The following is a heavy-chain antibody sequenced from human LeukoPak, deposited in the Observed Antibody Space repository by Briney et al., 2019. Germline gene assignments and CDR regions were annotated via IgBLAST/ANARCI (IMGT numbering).Heavy chain of an antibody. J-gene: IGHJ4*02. CDR2: ISWNSGSI. Sequence: GGSLRLSCAASGFTFDDYAMHWVRQAPGKGLEWVSGISWNSGSIGYADSVKGRFTISRDNAKNSLYLQMNSLRAEDTAVYYCARDLGMTTVTTLGYWGQGTLVTVSS. CDR3: ARDLGMTTVTTLGY. CDR1: GFTFDDYA. V-gene: IGHV3-9*01. D-gene: IGHD4-17*01.